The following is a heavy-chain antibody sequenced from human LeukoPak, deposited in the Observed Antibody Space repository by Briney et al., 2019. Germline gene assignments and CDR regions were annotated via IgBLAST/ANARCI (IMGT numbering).Heavy chain of an antibody. D-gene: IGHD3-22*01. J-gene: IGHJ4*02. CDR3: ARQGGALWYYYDSSGYPFDY. CDR1: GGAFRGYY. CDR2: INHSGRT. Sequence: SETLSLTCAVYGGAFRGYYWSWIRQPPGKGLEWMGEINHSGRTNYTPSLTSRVTISVDTSKNQFSLKLSSVTAADTAVYYCARQGGALWYYYDSSGYPFDYWGQGTLVTVSS. V-gene: IGHV4-34*01.